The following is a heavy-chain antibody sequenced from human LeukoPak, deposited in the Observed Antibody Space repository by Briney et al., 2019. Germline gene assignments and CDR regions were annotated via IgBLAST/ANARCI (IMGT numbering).Heavy chain of an antibody. CDR1: GFTFSSYE. Sequence: GGSLRLSCAASGFTFSSYEMNWVRQAPGKGLEWVSYISSSGDTIYYADSVKGRFTISKDNAKNSLSLKINSLRAEDTAVYSCARGGTYLFYCGQGTLVTVSS. D-gene: IGHD2/OR15-2a*01. CDR3: ARGGTYLFY. V-gene: IGHV3-48*03. J-gene: IGHJ4*02. CDR2: ISSSGDTI.